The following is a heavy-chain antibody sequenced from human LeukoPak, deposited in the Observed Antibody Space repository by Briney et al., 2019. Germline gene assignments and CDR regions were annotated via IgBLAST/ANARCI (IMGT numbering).Heavy chain of an antibody. J-gene: IGHJ3*02. CDR3: ARRPAVGYYYDSSAYYHDAFDI. Sequence: GETLKICCKGSGYSFTSYWIGWVRHMPGKGLEWMGIIYPGDSGTRYSPYVQGQVTISADKSITTAYLQWSSLKASDTAMYYCARRPAVGYYYDSSAYYHDAFDIWRQGTMVTVSS. CDR2: IYPGDSGT. V-gene: IGHV5-51*01. D-gene: IGHD3-22*01. CDR1: GYSFTSYW.